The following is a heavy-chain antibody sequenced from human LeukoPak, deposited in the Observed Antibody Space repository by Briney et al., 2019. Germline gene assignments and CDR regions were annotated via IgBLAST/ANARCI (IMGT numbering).Heavy chain of an antibody. V-gene: IGHV4-59*08. D-gene: IGHD3-10*01. J-gene: IGHJ6*03. Sequence: PSETLSLTCTVSGGSISSNYWSWIRQPPGKGLEWIGYVFYSENSNYNPSLKSRGTISIDTSKNQFSLNLSSVTAADTAVYYCARHIYGAYYYMDVWGKGTTVTVSS. CDR3: ARHIYGAYYYMDV. CDR2: VFYSENS. CDR1: GGSISSNY.